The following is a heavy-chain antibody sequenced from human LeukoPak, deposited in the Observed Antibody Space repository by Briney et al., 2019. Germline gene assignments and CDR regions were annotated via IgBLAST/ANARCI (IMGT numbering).Heavy chain of an antibody. CDR3: ARENSYGSVTIGPSDY. D-gene: IGHD3-10*01. Sequence: GGSLRLSCAASGFTFSNYAMNWVRQAPGKGLEWVAVISYDGARKYYGDSVKGRFTISRDNSKNTVFLQMNSLREEDTAVYFCARENSYGSVTIGPSDYCGQGTLVTVSS. CDR2: ISYDGARK. V-gene: IGHV3-30*01. CDR1: GFTFSNYA. J-gene: IGHJ4*02.